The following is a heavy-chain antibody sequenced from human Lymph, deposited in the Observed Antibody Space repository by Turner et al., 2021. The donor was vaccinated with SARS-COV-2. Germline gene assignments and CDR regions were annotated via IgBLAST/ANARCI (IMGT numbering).Heavy chain of an antibody. J-gene: IGHJ6*02. Sequence: QVQLVESGGGVVQPGRSMSLSCAASGFTFSSYGMHWVRPAPGKGLEWVAVIWDDGSNKYYADSVKGRFTISRDNSKNTLYLQMNSLRAEDTAVYYCARVKGYNGYDLRYYYGMDVWGQGTTVTVSS. CDR3: ARVKGYNGYDLRYYYGMDV. CDR2: IWDDGSNK. D-gene: IGHD5-12*01. V-gene: IGHV3-33*01. CDR1: GFTFSSYG.